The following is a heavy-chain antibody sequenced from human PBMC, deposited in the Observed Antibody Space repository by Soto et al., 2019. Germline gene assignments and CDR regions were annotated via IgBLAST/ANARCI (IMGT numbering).Heavy chain of an antibody. CDR2: IKQDGSEK. CDR1: GFTFSSYW. J-gene: IGHJ4*02. V-gene: IGHV3-7*03. Sequence: EVQLVESGGGLVKPGGSLRLSCAAPGFTFSSYWMSWVRQAPGKGLEWVANIKQDGSEKYYVDSVKGRFTISRDNAKNSLYLQMNSLRAEDTAVYYCASTAIARYWGQGTLVTVSS. D-gene: IGHD5-18*01. CDR3: ASTAIARY.